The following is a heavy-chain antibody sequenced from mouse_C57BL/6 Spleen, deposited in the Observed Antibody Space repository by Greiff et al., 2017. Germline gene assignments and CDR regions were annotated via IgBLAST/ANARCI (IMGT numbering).Heavy chain of an antibody. J-gene: IGHJ3*01. Sequence: VQLQQSGAELMKPGASVKLSCKATGYTFTGYWIEWVKQRPGHGLEWIGEILPGSGSTNYNEKFKGKATFTADTSSNTAYMQLSSLSTEDSALYYCARWGIYYYGSIYVGFAYWGQGTLVTVSA. V-gene: IGHV1-9*01. D-gene: IGHD1-1*01. CDR2: ILPGSGST. CDR3: ARWGIYYYGSIYVGFAY. CDR1: GYTFTGYW.